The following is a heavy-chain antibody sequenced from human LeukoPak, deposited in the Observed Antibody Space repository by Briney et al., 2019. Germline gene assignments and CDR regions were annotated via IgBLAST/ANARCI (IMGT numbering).Heavy chain of an antibody. Sequence: ETLSLTCTVSGGSISSHYWSWIRQPPGKGLEWIGYMYYSGSSKYNPSLKSRVTISVDTSKNQFSLKLSSVAAADTAVYYCARLYDSSGYTNWLDPWGQGTLVTVSS. CDR2: MYYSGSS. CDR1: GGSISSHY. V-gene: IGHV4-59*11. D-gene: IGHD3-22*01. J-gene: IGHJ5*02. CDR3: ARLYDSSGYTNWLDP.